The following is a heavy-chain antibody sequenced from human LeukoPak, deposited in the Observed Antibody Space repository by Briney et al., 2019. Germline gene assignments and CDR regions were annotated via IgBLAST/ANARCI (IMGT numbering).Heavy chain of an antibody. J-gene: IGHJ4*02. V-gene: IGHV3-7*01. Sequence: GGSLRLSCAASGFTFSSYNMSWVRQAPGKGLEWVANTKKDGSEKYYVDSVRGRFTISRDNAKTSLYLQMNSLRAEDTAVYYCARHLSGVTGYTYGRGIDYWGQGTLVTVSS. D-gene: IGHD5-18*01. CDR3: ARHLSGVTGYTYGRGIDY. CDR2: TKKDGSEK. CDR1: GFTFSSYN.